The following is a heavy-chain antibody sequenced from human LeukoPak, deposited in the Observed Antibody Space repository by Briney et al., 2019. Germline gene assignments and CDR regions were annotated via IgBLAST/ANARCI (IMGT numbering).Heavy chain of an antibody. Sequence: SVKVSCKASGFTFTSTAMQWVRQARGQRVVWIGWIVVGSGNTNYAQKFQERVTITKDMSTSTAYMELSSLRSEDTAVYYCAAGIVGGYYYYYMDVWGKGTTVTVSS. J-gene: IGHJ6*03. V-gene: IGHV1-58*02. D-gene: IGHD1-26*01. CDR1: GFTFTSTA. CDR3: AAGIVGGYYYYYMDV. CDR2: IVVGSGNT.